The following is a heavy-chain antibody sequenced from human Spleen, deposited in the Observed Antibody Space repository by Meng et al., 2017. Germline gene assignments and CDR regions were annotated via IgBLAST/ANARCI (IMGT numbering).Heavy chain of an antibody. V-gene: IGHV4-4*02. D-gene: IGHD6-13*01. CDR1: GGPISSSNW. CDR3: ARVGSSSWFVAD. J-gene: IGHJ4*02. CDR2: IYDGGST. Sequence: LHQSGPGRWKPYQPLSLTRAVSGGPISSSNWWSWVRQSPGKGLEWIGEIYDGGSTNYNPSLKSRVTISVDKSKNQFSLKLSSVTAADTAVYYCARVGSSSWFVADWGQGTLVTVSS.